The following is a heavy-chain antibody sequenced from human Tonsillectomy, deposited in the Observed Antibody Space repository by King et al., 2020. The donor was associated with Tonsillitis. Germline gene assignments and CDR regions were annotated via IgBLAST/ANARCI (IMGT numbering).Heavy chain of an antibody. V-gene: IGHV3-11*05. J-gene: IGHJ3*02. CDR1: GFTFRDYY. CDR2: ISSSSSYT. Sequence: VQLVESGGGLVKPGGSLRLSCAASGFTFRDYYMSWIRQAPGKGLEWVSYISSSSSYTNYADSVKGRFTISRDNAKNSLYLQMNSLRAEDTAVYYCASAYYYDSSGYYPNAFDIWGQGTMVTVSS. D-gene: IGHD3-22*01. CDR3: ASAYYYDSSGYYPNAFDI.